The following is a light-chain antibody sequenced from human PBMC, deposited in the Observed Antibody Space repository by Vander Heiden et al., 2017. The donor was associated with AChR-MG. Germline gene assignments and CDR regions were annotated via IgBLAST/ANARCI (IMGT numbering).Light chain of an antibody. V-gene: IGLV2-11*01. CDR1: SSDIGFYNY. CDR3: SSYADRNTVV. Sequence: QSALTQPRPVSGSPGPSVTISCRGTSSDIGFYNYVCWYQPHPGKAPILIIYDVSRRPAGVPDRVSGSKSGNAASLTISGLQAEDEADYYCSSYADRNTVVFGGGTKLTVL. CDR2: DVS. J-gene: IGLJ2*01.